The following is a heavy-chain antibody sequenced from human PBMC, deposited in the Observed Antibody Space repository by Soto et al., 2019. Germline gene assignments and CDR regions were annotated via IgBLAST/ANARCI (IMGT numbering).Heavy chain of an antibody. V-gene: IGHV4-34*01. CDR3: ARVVYYDYVWGSYRLYYFDY. D-gene: IGHD3-16*02. J-gene: IGHJ4*02. CDR1: GGSFSGYY. Sequence: SETVSLTCAVYGGSFSGYYWSWIRQPPGKGLEWIGEINHSGSTNYNPSLKSRVTISVDTSKNQFSLKLSSVTAADTAVYYCARVVYYDYVWGSYRLYYFDYWGQGTLVTVSS. CDR2: INHSGST.